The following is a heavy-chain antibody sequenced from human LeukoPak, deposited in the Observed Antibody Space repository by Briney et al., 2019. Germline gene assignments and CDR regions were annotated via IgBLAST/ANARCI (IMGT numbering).Heavy chain of an antibody. CDR3: AKGGYITLIVVARIDAFDI. J-gene: IGHJ3*02. D-gene: IGHD3-22*01. V-gene: IGHV3-23*01. CDR1: GFTFSSSA. Sequence: GGSLRLSCAASGFTFSSSAMSWVRQAPGKGLEWVSAISGSGGSTYYADSVKGRFTISRDNSKSTLYLQMNSLRVEDTAVYYCAKGGYITLIVVARIDAFDIWGQGTMVTVSS. CDR2: ISGSGGST.